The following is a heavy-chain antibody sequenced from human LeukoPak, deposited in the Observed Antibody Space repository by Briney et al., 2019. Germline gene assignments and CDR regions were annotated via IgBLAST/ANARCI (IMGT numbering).Heavy chain of an antibody. CDR1: VLNFRSFW. CDR3: ARGFYFSMTELYYLDL. CDR2: IKQDETEK. Sequence: GESLKISCAVSVLNFRSFWMSWVRQAPGKGLEWVANIKQDETEKFYVDSVKGRFTISRDNAKNSLYLQMNSLRVEDSAVYYCARGFYFSMTELYYLDLWGRGTLVTVSS. V-gene: IGHV3-7*04. D-gene: IGHD2-8*01. J-gene: IGHJ2*01.